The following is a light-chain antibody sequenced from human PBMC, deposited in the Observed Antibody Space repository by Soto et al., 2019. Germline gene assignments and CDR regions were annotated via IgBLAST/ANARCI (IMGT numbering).Light chain of an antibody. J-gene: IGKJ1*01. CDR1: HPISSW. CDR3: QQGYNFPRA. CDR2: PAS. Sequence: DILMTQLPSSISASVGDRVTITCRARHPISSWLAWYQQVPGQAPYLLIYPASTLQSGVPSRFSGSGSGTDFTLTINSLQPEDFATYYCQQGYNFPRAFGQGTKVDIK. V-gene: IGKV1-12*01.